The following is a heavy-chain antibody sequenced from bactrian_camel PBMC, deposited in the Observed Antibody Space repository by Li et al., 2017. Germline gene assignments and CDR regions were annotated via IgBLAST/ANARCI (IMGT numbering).Heavy chain of an antibody. D-gene: IGHD7*01. Sequence: VQLVESGGGPVQAGGSLTLSCVASSSLYTGNCVGWFRQAPGKQREAVAVISTSGLSTHYADSSKGRFTISADNAKNTVYLQKSSLEPDDTAMYYCAARTTCGSTWHVPVYTYWGQGTQVTVS. CDR1: SSLYTGNC. V-gene: IGHV3S53*01. J-gene: IGHJ4*01. CDR2: STSGLST. CDR3: AARTTCGSTWHVPVYTY.